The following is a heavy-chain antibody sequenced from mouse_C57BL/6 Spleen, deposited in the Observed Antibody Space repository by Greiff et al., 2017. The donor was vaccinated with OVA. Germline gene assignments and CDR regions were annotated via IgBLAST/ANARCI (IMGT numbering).Heavy chain of an antibody. CDR2: IWGVGST. CDR3: ARDYDYDGTGFAY. CDR1: GFSLTSYG. Sequence: VKLMESGPGLVAPSQSLSITCTVSGFSLTSYGVDWVRQSPGKGLEWLGVIWGVGSTNYNSALKSRLSISKDNSKSQVFLKMNSLQTDDTAMYYCARDYDYDGTGFAYWGQGTLVTVSA. J-gene: IGHJ3*01. V-gene: IGHV2-6*01. D-gene: IGHD2-4*01.